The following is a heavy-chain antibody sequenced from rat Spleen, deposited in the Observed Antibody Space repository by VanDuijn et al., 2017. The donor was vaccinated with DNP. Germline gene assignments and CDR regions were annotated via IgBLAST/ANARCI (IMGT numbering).Heavy chain of an antibody. CDR1: GFNFNDYW. D-gene: IGHD1-10*01. CDR2: ITSSGGST. J-gene: IGHJ4*01. Sequence: EVKLVESGGGLVQPGRSLKLSCAASGFNFNDYWMGWVRQVPGKGLEWVASITSSGGSTFYPHSVKGRFTISRDNAKNTLSLQMNSLRSEDTATYYCARVNNNLYYGMDAWGQGTSVTVSS. CDR3: ARVNNNLYYGMDA. V-gene: IGHV5-31*01.